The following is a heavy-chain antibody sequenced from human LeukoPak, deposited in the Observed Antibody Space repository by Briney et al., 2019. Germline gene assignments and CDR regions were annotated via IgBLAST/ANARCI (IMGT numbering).Heavy chain of an antibody. J-gene: IGHJ5*02. D-gene: IGHD3-3*01. Sequence: SVKVSCKTFGGNFSTHPISWVRQAPGQGLEWMGGIIPILRAPQFAQKFQGRVIIYADDSTSTVYMEVTSLTCDDTAVYYCARGKYYDFMGFDPWGQGTLVIVSS. CDR1: GGNFSTHP. CDR2: IIPILRAP. CDR3: ARGKYYDFMGFDP. V-gene: IGHV1-69*13.